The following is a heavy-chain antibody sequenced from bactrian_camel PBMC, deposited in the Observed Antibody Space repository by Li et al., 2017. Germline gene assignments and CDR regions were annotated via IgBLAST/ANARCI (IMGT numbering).Heavy chain of an antibody. CDR1: GFTFNRYT. J-gene: IGHJ4*01. CDR3: ATHTRAYYNEDDVGRD. D-gene: IGHD2*01. V-gene: IGHV3S42*01. Sequence: VQLVESGGGLVQPGGSLRLSCAASGFTFNRYTMMWVRQAPGKGLEWVSHINNNGTCTYADSVKGLFTTSRDNAKNTLYLQLNSLKTEDTAIYYCATHTRAYYNEDDVGRDWGQGTQVTVS. CDR2: INNNGTCT.